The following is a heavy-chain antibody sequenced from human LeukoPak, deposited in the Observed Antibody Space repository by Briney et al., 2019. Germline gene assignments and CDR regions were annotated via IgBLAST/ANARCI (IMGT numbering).Heavy chain of an antibody. V-gene: IGHV4-39*01. CDR3: ARHGLGRDYYGSGSYLNWFDP. D-gene: IGHD3-10*01. Sequence: PSETLSLTCTVSGGSISSSSYYWGWIRQPPGKGLEWIGSIYCSGSTYYNPSLKSRVTISVDTSKNQFSLKLSSVTAADTAVYYCARHGLGRDYYGSGSYLNWFDPWGQGTLVTVSS. CDR2: IYCSGST. J-gene: IGHJ5*02. CDR1: GGSISSSSYY.